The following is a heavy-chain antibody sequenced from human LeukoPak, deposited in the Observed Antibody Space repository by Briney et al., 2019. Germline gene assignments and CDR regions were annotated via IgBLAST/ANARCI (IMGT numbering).Heavy chain of an antibody. CDR1: GFTFSSHA. Sequence: GGSLRLSCAASGFTFSSHAMHWVRQAPGKGLEWVAVISYDGSNKYYADSVKGRFTISRDNSKNTLYLQMNSLRAEDTAVYYCASHEGSSYYRRGRGYWGQGTLVTVSS. J-gene: IGHJ4*02. V-gene: IGHV3-30-3*01. CDR3: ASHEGSSYYRRGRGY. D-gene: IGHD3-10*01. CDR2: ISYDGSNK.